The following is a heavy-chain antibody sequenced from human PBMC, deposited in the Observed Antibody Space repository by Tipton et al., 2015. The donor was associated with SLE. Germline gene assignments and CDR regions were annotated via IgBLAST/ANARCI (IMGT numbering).Heavy chain of an antibody. D-gene: IGHD2-21*02. V-gene: IGHV4-59*08. Sequence: TLSLTCNVSGGSISSDHWSWIRQPPGKGLEWIAYISYTGTTYYNPSLMSRVTISVDTSKNQFSLKLTSVTAADTAVYYCARGMVTWRGAIIGVDVWGQGTTVTVSS. CDR2: ISYTGTT. CDR1: GGSISSDH. J-gene: IGHJ6*02. CDR3: ARGMVTWRGAIIGVDV.